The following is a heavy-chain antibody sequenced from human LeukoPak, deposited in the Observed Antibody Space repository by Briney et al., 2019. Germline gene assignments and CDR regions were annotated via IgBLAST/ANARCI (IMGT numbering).Heavy chain of an antibody. V-gene: IGHV4-39*01. CDR2: IYYSGST. CDR1: GGSISSTSYY. Sequence: PSETLSLTCTVSGGSISSTSYYWGWIRQPPGKGLEWIGSIYYSGSTYYNPSLKSRVTISVDTSKNQFSLKLSSVTAADTAVYYCARHDPQWLVHDYWGQGTLVTVSS. CDR3: ARHDPQWLVHDY. J-gene: IGHJ4*02. D-gene: IGHD6-19*01.